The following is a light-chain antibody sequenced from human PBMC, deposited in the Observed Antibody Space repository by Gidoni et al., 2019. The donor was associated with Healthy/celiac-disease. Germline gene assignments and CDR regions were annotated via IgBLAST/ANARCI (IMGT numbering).Light chain of an antibody. CDR1: QSVSSN. Sequence: EIVMTQSPATLSVSPGERATLTCRASQSVSSNLAWYQQKPGQAPRLLIYGASTRATGIPARFSGCGSGTEFTLTISSLQSEDFAVYYCQQYNNWPVTFGQGTKVEIK. CDR3: QQYNNWPVT. J-gene: IGKJ1*01. V-gene: IGKV3-15*01. CDR2: GAS.